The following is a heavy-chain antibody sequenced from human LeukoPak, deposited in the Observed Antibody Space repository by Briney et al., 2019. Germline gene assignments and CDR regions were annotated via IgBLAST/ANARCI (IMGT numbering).Heavy chain of an antibody. CDR2: IIPIFGTA. CDR3: ARGRGYSYGYLYFDY. J-gene: IGHJ4*02. D-gene: IGHD5-18*01. CDR1: GGTFSSYA. Sequence: SVKVSCKASGGTFSSYAVSWVRQAPGQGLEWMGGIIPIFGTANYAQKFQGRVTITADESTSTAYMELSSLRSEDTAVYYCARGRGYSYGYLYFDYWGQGTLVTVSS. V-gene: IGHV1-69*13.